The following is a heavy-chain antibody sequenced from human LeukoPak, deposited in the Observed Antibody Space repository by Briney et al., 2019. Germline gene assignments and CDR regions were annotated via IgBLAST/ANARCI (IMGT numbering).Heavy chain of an antibody. Sequence: PGGSLRLSCAASGFTFSRYWMHWVRQAPGKGLVWVSRINSDGSSTSYADSVKGRFTISRDNAKNTLYLQMNSLRAEDTAVYYCAKPEHYDFWSGYPLGYWGQGTLVTVSS. V-gene: IGHV3-74*01. D-gene: IGHD3-3*01. J-gene: IGHJ4*02. CDR2: INSDGSST. CDR3: AKPEHYDFWSGYPLGY. CDR1: GFTFSRYW.